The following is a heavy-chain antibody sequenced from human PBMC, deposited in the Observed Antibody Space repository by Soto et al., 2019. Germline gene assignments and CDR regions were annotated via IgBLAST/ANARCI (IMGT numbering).Heavy chain of an antibody. V-gene: IGHV4-59*08. CDR3: ARHYSTDPFDY. D-gene: IGHD2-21*01. J-gene: IGHJ4*02. Sequence: PSETLSLTCTVSGASISNYYWSWIRQPPGNELEWIGHISYSGYPDYKPSLNSRVTISADTSKNQFSLKLTSVTAADTAVYYCARHYSTDPFDYWGQGTLVTVSS. CDR1: GASISNYY. CDR2: ISYSGYP.